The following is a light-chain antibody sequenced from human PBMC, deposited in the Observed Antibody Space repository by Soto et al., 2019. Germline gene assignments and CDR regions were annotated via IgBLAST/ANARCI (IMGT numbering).Light chain of an antibody. V-gene: IGKV3-15*01. Sequence: EIVLTQSPGTLSLSPGERATLSCRASQSVSSSYLAWYQQKPGQAPRLLIYGASTRATGIPARFGGSGSGTEFTLTISSVQSEDFAVYYCQHYHTWPYTFGQGTKLEIK. CDR1: QSVSSSY. CDR3: QHYHTWPYT. J-gene: IGKJ2*01. CDR2: GAS.